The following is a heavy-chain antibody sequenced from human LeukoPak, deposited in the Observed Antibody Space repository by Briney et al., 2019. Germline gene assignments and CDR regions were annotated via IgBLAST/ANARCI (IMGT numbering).Heavy chain of an antibody. J-gene: IGHJ5*02. D-gene: IGHD1-26*01. CDR2: ITSSGGNT. CDR1: GFTFISYV. Sequence: PGGSLRLSCAASGFTFISYVMSWVRRAPGKGGEWVSTITSSGGNTYYSDSVKGRFTISRDDSINTAYLQMKSLKTEDTALYYCTRDSGTYNWFDPWGQGTLVTVSS. V-gene: IGHV3-23*01. CDR3: TRDSGTYNWFDP.